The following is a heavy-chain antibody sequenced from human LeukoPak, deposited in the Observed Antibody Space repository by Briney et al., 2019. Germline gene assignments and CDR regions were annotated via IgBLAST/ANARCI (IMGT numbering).Heavy chain of an antibody. V-gene: IGHV3-21*01. CDR1: GFTFSSYS. J-gene: IGHJ4*02. CDR3: ARDVDSSGYESDY. D-gene: IGHD3-22*01. Sequence: GGSLRLSCAASGFTFSSYSMNWVRQAPGKGLEWVSSISSSSSYIYHADSVKGRFTISRDNAKNSLYLQMNSLRAEDTAVYYCARDVDSSGYESDYWGQGTLVTVSS. CDR2: ISSSSSYI.